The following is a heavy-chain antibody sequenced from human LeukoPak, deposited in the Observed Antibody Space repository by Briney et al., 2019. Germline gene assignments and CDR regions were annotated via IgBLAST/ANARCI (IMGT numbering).Heavy chain of an antibody. Sequence: SETLSLTCTVSGGSISSYYWSWIRQPAGKGLEWIGRIYTSGSTNYNPSLKSRITMSVDTSKNQFSLKLSSVTAADTAVYYCGRGVLRYYADGMDVWGQGTTVTVSS. J-gene: IGHJ6*02. CDR3: GRGVLRYYADGMDV. D-gene: IGHD3-9*01. CDR2: IYTSGST. V-gene: IGHV4-4*07. CDR1: GGSISSYY.